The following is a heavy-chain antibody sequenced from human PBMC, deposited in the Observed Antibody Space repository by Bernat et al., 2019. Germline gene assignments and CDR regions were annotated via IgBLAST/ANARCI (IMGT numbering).Heavy chain of an antibody. CDR3: ARDPLSIVGATPAFDI. V-gene: IGHV3-33*01. CDR2: IWYDGSNK. D-gene: IGHD1-26*01. J-gene: IGHJ3*02. Sequence: QVQLVESGGGVVQPGRSLRLSCAASGFTFSSYGMHWVRQAPGQGLEWVAVIWYDGSNKYYADSVKGRFTISRDNSKNTLYLQMNSLRAEDTAVYYCARDPLSIVGATPAFDIWGQGTMVTVSS. CDR1: GFTFSSYG.